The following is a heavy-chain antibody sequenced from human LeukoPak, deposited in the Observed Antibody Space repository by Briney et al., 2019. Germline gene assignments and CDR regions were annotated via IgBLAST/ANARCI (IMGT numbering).Heavy chain of an antibody. CDR2: IDPKSGGT. CDR3: ARPPIDGSIDGFEI. J-gene: IGHJ3*02. V-gene: IGHV1-2*02. Sequence: ASVKVSCEASGYTFTDYFMHWVRQAPGQGLEWMGWIDPKSGGTNYVQRFQGRVTMTRDTSITTAYMELSRLRSDDTAVYYCARPPIDGSIDGFEIWGQGTMVTVSS. CDR1: GYTFTDYF. D-gene: IGHD1-14*01.